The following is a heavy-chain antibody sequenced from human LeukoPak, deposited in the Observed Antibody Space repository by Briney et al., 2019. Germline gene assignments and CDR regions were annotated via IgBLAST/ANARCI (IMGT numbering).Heavy chain of an antibody. Sequence: PGGSLRLSCAASEFTFSNSAMSWVRQAPGKGLEWVSGICGSGDVTYYADSVKGRFTVSRDNSKNTLYLQMNSLRAEDTAVYYCAKIVGGSCYHPIDSWGQGTLVTVSS. CDR2: ICGSGDVT. D-gene: IGHD2-15*01. CDR1: EFTFSNSA. J-gene: IGHJ4*02. CDR3: AKIVGGSCYHPIDS. V-gene: IGHV3-23*01.